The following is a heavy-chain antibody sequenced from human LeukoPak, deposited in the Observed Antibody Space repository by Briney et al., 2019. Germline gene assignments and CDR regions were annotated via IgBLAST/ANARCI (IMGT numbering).Heavy chain of an antibody. D-gene: IGHD3-16*02. Sequence: PGGSLRLSCAASGFTFSSYAMSWVRQAPGKGLEWDSAISGSGGSTYYADSVKGRFTISRDNSNNTLYLQINSLRAEDTAVYYCAKTPSLWWFDPWGQGTLVTVSS. CDR2: ISGSGGST. V-gene: IGHV3-23*01. J-gene: IGHJ5*02. CDR1: GFTFSSYA. CDR3: AKTPSLWWFDP.